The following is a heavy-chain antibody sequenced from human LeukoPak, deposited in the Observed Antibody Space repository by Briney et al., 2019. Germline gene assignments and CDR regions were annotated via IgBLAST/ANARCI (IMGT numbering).Heavy chain of an antibody. D-gene: IGHD2-2*01. J-gene: IGHJ4*02. CDR3: ATHLVVPPATG. V-gene: IGHV3-21*01. CDR2: ISSSSSYI. Sequence: GGSLRLSCAASGFTFSSYSMNWVRQAPGQGLERVSSISSSSSYIYYADSVKGRFTISRDNAKNSLYLQMNSLRAEDTAVYYCATHLVVPPATGWGQGTLVTVSS. CDR1: GFTFSSYS.